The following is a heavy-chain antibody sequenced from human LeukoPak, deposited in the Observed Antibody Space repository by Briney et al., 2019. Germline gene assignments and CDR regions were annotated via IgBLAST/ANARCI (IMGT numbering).Heavy chain of an antibody. J-gene: IGHJ4*02. CDR2: IIPIFGTA. V-gene: IGHV1-69*05. CDR3: AVSFDSSGYYFVS. Sequence: ASVKVSCKASGGTFSSYAISWVRQAPGQGLEWMGGIIPIFGTANYAQKFQGRVTMTRDTSISTAYMELSRLRSDDTAVYYCAVSFDSSGYYFVSWGQGTLVTVSS. CDR1: GGTFSSYA. D-gene: IGHD3-22*01.